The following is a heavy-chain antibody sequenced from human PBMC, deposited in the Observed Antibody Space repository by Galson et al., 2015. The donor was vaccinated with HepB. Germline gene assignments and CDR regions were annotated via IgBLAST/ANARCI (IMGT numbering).Heavy chain of an antibody. D-gene: IGHD1-7*01. J-gene: IGHJ6*03. Sequence: SVKVSCKASGYTFISYPIHWVRQAPGQRLEWVGWINAANGDTKYSQRFQDRVSITRDTSASTVYMHLSSLTSGDTAVYYCAKVNRELELRTYHYYYYMDVWGGGTTVTVSS. V-gene: IGHV1-3*01. CDR3: AKVNRELELRTYHYYYYMDV. CDR2: INAANGDT. CDR1: GYTFISYP.